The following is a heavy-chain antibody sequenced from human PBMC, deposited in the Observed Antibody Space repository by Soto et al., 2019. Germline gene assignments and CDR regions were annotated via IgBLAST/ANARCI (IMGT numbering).Heavy chain of an antibody. J-gene: IGHJ6*03. V-gene: IGHV3-23*01. CDR3: AKGSSSSVYYYYYMDV. CDR1: GFTFSSYA. D-gene: IGHD6-6*01. CDR2: ISGSGGST. Sequence: GGSLRLSCAASGFTFSSYAMSWVRQAPGKGLEWVSAISGSGGSTYYADSVKGRFTISRDNSKNTLYLQMNGLRAEDTAVYYCAKGSSSSVYYYYYMDVWGNGTTVTVSS.